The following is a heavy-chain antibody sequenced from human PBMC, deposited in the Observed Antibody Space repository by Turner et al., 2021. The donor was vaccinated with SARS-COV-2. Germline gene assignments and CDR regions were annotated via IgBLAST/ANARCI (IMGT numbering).Heavy chain of an antibody. CDR3: ARDWGEYYFDY. CDR1: GFTVSSNY. Sequence: EVQLVETGGGLIQPGGSLRLSCAASGFTVSSNYMRWGRQAAGKGLEWVSVIYSGSSTFYADSVKGRFTISRDNSKNTLYRQMNSLRAEDTAVYYCARDWGEYYFDYWGQGTLVTVSS. CDR2: IYSGSST. D-gene: IGHD3-16*01. J-gene: IGHJ4*02. V-gene: IGHV3-53*02.